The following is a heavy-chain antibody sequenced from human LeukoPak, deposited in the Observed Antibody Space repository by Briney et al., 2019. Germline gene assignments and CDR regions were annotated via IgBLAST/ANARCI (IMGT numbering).Heavy chain of an antibody. Sequence: GGSLRLSCAASGFTFSSYGMHRVRQAPGMGLEWVAFIRYDGSNKYYADSVKGRFTISRDNSKNTLYLQMNSLRAEDTAVYYCARDSPRDFWSGYYTGGFDYWGQGTLVTVSS. J-gene: IGHJ4*02. D-gene: IGHD3-3*01. V-gene: IGHV3-30*02. CDR3: ARDSPRDFWSGYYTGGFDY. CDR1: GFTFSSYG. CDR2: IRYDGSNK.